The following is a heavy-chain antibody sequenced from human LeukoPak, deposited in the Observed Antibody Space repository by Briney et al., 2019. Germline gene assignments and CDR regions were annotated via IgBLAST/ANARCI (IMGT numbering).Heavy chain of an antibody. CDR3: ARLGFDSSGSHSLVDY. J-gene: IGHJ4*02. CDR2: ISYDGSKK. Sequence: GGSLRLSCAASGFTFSSYGMHWVRQAPGKGLEWVAFISYDGSKKYYADFVKGRFTISRDNSKNTLYVQLNSLRPEDTAVYYCARLGFDSSGSHSLVDYWGQGTPVTVSS. V-gene: IGHV3-30*03. D-gene: IGHD3-22*01. CDR1: GFTFSSYG.